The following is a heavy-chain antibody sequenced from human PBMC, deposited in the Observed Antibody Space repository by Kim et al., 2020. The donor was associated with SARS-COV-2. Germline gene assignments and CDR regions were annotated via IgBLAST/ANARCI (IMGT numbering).Heavy chain of an antibody. CDR1: GFTFSSYA. CDR3: AKDQVVTAIQGRYGY. J-gene: IGHJ4*02. V-gene: IGHV3-23*01. Sequence: GGSLRLSCAASGFTFSSYAMTWVRQAPGKGLEWVSAISAGGGSTYYADSVKGRFTISRDNSRNTLYLQMNSLRAEDTAVYYWAKDQVVTAIQGRYGYWGQGTLVTVSS. CDR2: ISAGGGST. D-gene: IGHD2-21*02.